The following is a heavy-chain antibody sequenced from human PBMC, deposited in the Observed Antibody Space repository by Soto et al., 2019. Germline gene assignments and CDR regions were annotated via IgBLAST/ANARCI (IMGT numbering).Heavy chain of an antibody. CDR1: GFRFKSFV. CDR3: ARWGTTGGFDL. Sequence: QLQLVESGGGVVQPGTFLRLSCAASGFRFKSFVMHWVRQAPGKGLDWVAFTSYDGNNKDYGDSVKGRFTVSRDNSQNTLHLQMDFLRPEDTALYYCARWGTTGGFDLWGQGTLVSVSS. CDR2: TSYDGNNK. J-gene: IGHJ4*02. D-gene: IGHD3-16*01. V-gene: IGHV3-30*19.